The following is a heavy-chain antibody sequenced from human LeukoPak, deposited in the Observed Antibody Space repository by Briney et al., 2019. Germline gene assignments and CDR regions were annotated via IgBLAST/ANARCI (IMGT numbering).Heavy chain of an antibody. D-gene: IGHD6-13*01. V-gene: IGHV3-21*01. CDR2: ISSSSSYI. CDR3: AAAGDYYYYYGMDV. Sequence: GGSLRLSCAASGFTFSSYSMNWVRQAPGKGLEWVSSISSSSSYIYYADSVKGRFTIPRDNAKNSLYLQMNSLRAEDTAVYYCAAAGDYYYYYGMDVWGQGTTVTVSS. CDR1: GFTFSSYS. J-gene: IGHJ6*02.